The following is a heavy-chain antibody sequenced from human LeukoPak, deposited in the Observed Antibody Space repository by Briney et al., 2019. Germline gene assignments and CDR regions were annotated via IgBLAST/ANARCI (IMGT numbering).Heavy chain of an antibody. V-gene: IGHV4-34*01. CDR1: GGSISSYY. D-gene: IGHD3-10*01. Sequence: SETLSLTCTVSGGSISSYYWSWIRQPPGKGLEWIGEINHSGSTNYNPSLKSRVTISVDTSKNQFSLKLSSVTAADTAVYYCARLGLLWFGEGYYFDYWGQGTLVTVSS. CDR3: ARLGLLWFGEGYYFDY. CDR2: INHSGST. J-gene: IGHJ4*02.